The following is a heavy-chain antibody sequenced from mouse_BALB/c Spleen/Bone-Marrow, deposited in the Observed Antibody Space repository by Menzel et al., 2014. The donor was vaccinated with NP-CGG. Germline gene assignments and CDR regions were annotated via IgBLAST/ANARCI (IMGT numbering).Heavy chain of an antibody. V-gene: IGHV1S56*01. J-gene: IGHJ3*01. CDR2: IYPGDGST. CDR3: AICYGYDEFAY. Sequence: QVQLQQSGPELVKPGASVKMSCKASGYTFTSYYIHWVKQRPGQGLEWIGWIYPGDGSTKYNEKFKGKTTLTADKSSSTAYMLLSSLTSEDSAIYFCAICYGYDEFAYWGQGTLVTVS. D-gene: IGHD2-2*01. CDR1: GYTFTSYY.